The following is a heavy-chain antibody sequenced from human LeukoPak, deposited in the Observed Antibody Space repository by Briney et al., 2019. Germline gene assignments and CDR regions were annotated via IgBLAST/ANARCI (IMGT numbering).Heavy chain of an antibody. D-gene: IGHD3-22*01. CDR1: GGSISSGDYY. V-gene: IGHV4-30-4*01. J-gene: IGHJ3*02. CDR2: IYYSGST. Sequence: PSETLSLTCTVSGGSISSGDYYWSWIRQPPGKGLEWIGYIYYSGSTYYNPSLKSRVTISVDTSKNQFSLKLSSVTAADTAVYYCARDRGFGPYYYDSSGRGAFDIWGQGTMVTVSS. CDR3: ARDRGFGPYYYDSSGRGAFDI.